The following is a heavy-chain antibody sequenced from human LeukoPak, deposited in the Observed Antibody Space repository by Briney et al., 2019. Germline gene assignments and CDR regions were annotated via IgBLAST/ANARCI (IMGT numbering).Heavy chain of an antibody. CDR1: GGTFSSYA. V-gene: IGHV1-69*04. D-gene: IGHD2-2*02. CDR2: IIPILGIA. CDR3: ARDLAGYCSSTSCYKGDYFDY. J-gene: IGHJ4*02. Sequence: SVKVSCKASGGTFSSYAISWVRQAPGQGLEWMGRIIPILGIANYAQKFQGRVTITADKSTSTAYMELSSLRSEDTAVYYCARDLAGYCSSTSCYKGDYFDYWGQGTLVTVSS.